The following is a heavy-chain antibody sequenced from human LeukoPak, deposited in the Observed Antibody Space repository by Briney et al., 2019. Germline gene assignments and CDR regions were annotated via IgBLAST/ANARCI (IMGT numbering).Heavy chain of an antibody. CDR2: IIPIFGTA. CDR3: ATRGLWRMFDCFDL. V-gene: IGHV1-69*06. CDR1: GGTFSSYA. D-gene: IGHD3-16*01. Sequence: SVKVSCKASGGTFSSYAISWVRQAPGQGLEWMGGIIPIFGTANYAQKFQGRVTMTEDTSTDTAYMELNSLRSDDTAVYYCATRGLWRMFDCFDLWGQGTMVTVS. J-gene: IGHJ3*01.